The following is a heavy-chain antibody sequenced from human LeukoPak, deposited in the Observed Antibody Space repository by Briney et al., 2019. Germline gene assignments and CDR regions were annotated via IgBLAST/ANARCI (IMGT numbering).Heavy chain of an antibody. J-gene: IGHJ4*02. D-gene: IGHD1-26*01. CDR1: GFTFSSYS. CDR2: ISSSSSTI. CDR3: AKYAPKWELPGSGFDY. Sequence: PGGSLRLSCAASGFTFSSYSMNWVRQAPGKGLEWVSYISSSSSTIYYADSVKGRFTISRDNSKNTLYLQMNSLRAEDTAVYYCAKYAPKWELPGSGFDYWGQGTLVTVSS. V-gene: IGHV3-48*01.